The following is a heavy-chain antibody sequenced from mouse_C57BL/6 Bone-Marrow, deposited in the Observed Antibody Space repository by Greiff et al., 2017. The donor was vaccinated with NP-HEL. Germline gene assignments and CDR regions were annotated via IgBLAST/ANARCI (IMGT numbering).Heavy chain of an antibody. Sequence: EVMLVESGGGLVKPGGSLTLSCAASGFTFSSYAMSWVRQTPEKRLEWVATISDGGSYTFYPDNVKGRFTISRDNAKNNLYMQMSHLKSEDTAMYDCARYATAQATGYYAMDDWGQGASVTVSS. J-gene: IGHJ4*01. CDR1: GFTFSSYA. CDR2: ISDGGSYT. CDR3: ARYATAQATGYYAMDD. D-gene: IGHD3-2*02. V-gene: IGHV5-4*03.